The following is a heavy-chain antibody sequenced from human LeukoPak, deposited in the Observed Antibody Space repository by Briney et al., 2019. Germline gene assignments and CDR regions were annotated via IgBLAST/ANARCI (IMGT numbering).Heavy chain of an antibody. D-gene: IGHD6-19*01. CDR1: GGSFSGYY. Sequence: SETLSLTCAVYGGSFSGYYWSWIRQPPGKGLEWIGEINHSGSTNYNPSLKSRVIISVDTSKNQFPLQLSSVTAADTAVYYCARGSGWYRPYYFDYWGQGTLVTVSS. CDR2: INHSGST. V-gene: IGHV4-34*01. CDR3: ARGSGWYRPYYFDY. J-gene: IGHJ4*02.